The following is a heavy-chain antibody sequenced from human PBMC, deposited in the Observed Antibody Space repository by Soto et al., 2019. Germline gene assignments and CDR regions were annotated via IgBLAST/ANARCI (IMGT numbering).Heavy chain of an antibody. CDR2: ISPSGTIT. Sequence: QVQLVESGGGLVKPGGSLRLSCAASGFTFTDYYINWVRQAPGKGLEWISYISPSGTITHYADSVKGRFTISGDKAKYSLFLQMDSLRAEDTAVYYCARGPPYCSGGNCYGYWGQGTLVTVSS. V-gene: IGHV3-11*01. CDR3: ARGPPYCSGGNCYGY. D-gene: IGHD2-15*01. CDR1: GFTFTDYY. J-gene: IGHJ4*02.